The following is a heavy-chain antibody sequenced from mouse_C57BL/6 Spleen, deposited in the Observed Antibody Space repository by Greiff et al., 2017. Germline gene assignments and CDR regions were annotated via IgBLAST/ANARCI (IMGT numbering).Heavy chain of an antibody. CDR3: ERSKGSSYPSYAMDY. CDR2: INPYNGGT. D-gene: IGHD1-1*01. CDR1: GYTFTDSY. J-gene: IGHJ4*01. V-gene: IGHV1-19*01. Sequence: EVQLQQSGPVLVKPGASVKMSCKASGYTFTDSYMNWVKQSHGKSLEWIGVINPYNGGTSYNQKFKGKATLTVDQSSSTAYMELNSLTSEDSAVYYCERSKGSSYPSYAMDYWGQGTSVTVAS.